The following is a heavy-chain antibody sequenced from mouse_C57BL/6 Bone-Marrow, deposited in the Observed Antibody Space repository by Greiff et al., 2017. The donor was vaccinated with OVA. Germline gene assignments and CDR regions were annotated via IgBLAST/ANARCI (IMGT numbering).Heavy chain of an antibody. J-gene: IGHJ3*01. Sequence: EVNLVESGEGLVKPGGSLKLSCAASGFTFSSYAMSWVRQTPEKRLEWVAYISSGGDYIYYADTVKGRFTISRDNARNTLYLQMSSLKSEDTAMYYCTRVGAGTWGAWFAYGGQGTLVTVSA. CDR3: TRVGAGTWGAWFAY. CDR2: ISSGGDYI. V-gene: IGHV5-9-1*02. D-gene: IGHD4-1*01. CDR1: GFTFSSYA.